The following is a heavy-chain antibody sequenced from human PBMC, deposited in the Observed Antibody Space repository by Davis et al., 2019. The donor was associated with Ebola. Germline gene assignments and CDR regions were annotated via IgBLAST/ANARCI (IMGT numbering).Heavy chain of an antibody. Sequence: GESLKISCAASGFTFSNYTMHWVRQAPGKGLEWVAVISYDGSNKYYADSVKGRFTISRDNSKNTLYLQMNGLRAEDTAVYYCARGPKGSGRSGSYFLAGSWGQGTLVTVSS. CDR2: ISYDGSNK. J-gene: IGHJ5*02. D-gene: IGHD1-26*01. CDR3: ARGPKGSGRSGSYFLAGS. CDR1: GFTFSNYT. V-gene: IGHV3-30-3*01.